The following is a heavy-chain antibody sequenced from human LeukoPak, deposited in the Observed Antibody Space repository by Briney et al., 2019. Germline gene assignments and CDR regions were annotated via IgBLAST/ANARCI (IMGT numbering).Heavy chain of an antibody. CDR2: IYYSGST. Sequence: SETLSLTCTVSGGSISSYFWNWIRQPPGKGLEWIGYIYYSGSTNYNPSLKSRVTISVDTSKNQFSLKLSSVTAADTAVYYCARGVLLWFGEEDDYYYYMDVWGKGTTVTISS. CDR3: ARGVLLWFGEEDDYYYYMDV. CDR1: GGSISSYF. J-gene: IGHJ6*03. V-gene: IGHV4-59*01. D-gene: IGHD3-10*01.